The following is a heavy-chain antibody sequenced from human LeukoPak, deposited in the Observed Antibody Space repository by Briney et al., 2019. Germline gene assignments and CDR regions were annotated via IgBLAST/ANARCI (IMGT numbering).Heavy chain of an antibody. D-gene: IGHD3-22*01. CDR3: ARVTGYVIEDYFDY. Sequence: PGGSLRLSCAASGFTFSSYYWSWIRQPPGKGLERIGYIYYSGSTNYNPSLKSRVTISVDTSKNQFSLKLRSVTAADTAVYYCARVTGYVIEDYFDYWGQGTLVTVSS. CDR1: GFTFSSYY. V-gene: IGHV4-59*01. CDR2: IYYSGST. J-gene: IGHJ4*02.